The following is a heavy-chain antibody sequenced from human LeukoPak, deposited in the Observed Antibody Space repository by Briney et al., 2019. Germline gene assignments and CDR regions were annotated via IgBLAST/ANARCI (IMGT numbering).Heavy chain of an antibody. CDR1: GFTFSSYS. D-gene: IGHD2-15*01. Sequence: GGSLRLSCAASGFTFSSYSMNWVRQAPGKGLEWVSAISGSGVGTYYADSVKGRFTISRDNSKNTLYLQMNSLRAEDTAVYYCAKFFPRGSASDYFDYWGQGTLVTVSS. J-gene: IGHJ4*02. CDR2: ISGSGVGT. CDR3: AKFFPRGSASDYFDY. V-gene: IGHV3-23*01.